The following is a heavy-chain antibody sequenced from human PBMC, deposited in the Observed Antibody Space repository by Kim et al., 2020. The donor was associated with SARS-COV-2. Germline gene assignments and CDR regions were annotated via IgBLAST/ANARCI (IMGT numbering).Heavy chain of an antibody. CDR3: ARRLYCSGGSCYSKTPFYYYGMDV. J-gene: IGHJ6*02. V-gene: IGHV1-46*01. D-gene: IGHD2-15*01. Sequence: ASVKVSCKASGYTFTSYYMHWVRQAPGQGLEWMGIINPSGGSTSYAQKFQGRVTMTRDTSTSTVYMELSSLRSEDTAVYYCARRLYCSGGSCYSKTPFYYYGMDVWGQGTTVTVSS. CDR2: INPSGGST. CDR1: GYTFTSYY.